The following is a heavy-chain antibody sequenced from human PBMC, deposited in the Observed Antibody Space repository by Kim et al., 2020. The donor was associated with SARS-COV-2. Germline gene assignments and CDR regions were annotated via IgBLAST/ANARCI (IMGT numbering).Heavy chain of an antibody. Sequence: GGSLRLSCAASGLSFDNTAMNWVRQAPGKGLEWVAVISYDGRNEAYADSVKGRFTISRDNSKSTLYLQMNSLRVEDTAVYYCDRGNYYESVSLSDYYNGLDVWGQGTTVTASS. V-gene: IGHV3-30-3*01. CDR1: GLSFDNTA. J-gene: IGHJ6*02. CDR3: DRGNYYESVSLSDYYNGLDV. D-gene: IGHD3-10*01. CDR2: ISYDGRNE.